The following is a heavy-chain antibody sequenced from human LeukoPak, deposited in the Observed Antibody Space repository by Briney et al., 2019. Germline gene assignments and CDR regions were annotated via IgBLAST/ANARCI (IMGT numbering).Heavy chain of an antibody. CDR3: ASTGGSSWPYDAFDI. J-gene: IGHJ3*02. CDR2: IYSGGST. D-gene: IGHD6-13*01. CDR1: GFTVSSNY. V-gene: IGHV3-53*01. Sequence: LSGGSLRLSCAASGFTVSSNYMSWVRQAPGKGLEWVSVIYSGGSTYYADSVKGRFTISRDNSKNTLYLQMNSLRAEDTAVYYCASTGGSSWPYDAFDIWGRGTMVTVSS.